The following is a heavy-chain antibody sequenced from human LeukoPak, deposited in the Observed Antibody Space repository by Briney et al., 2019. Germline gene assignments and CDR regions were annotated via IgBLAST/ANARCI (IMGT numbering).Heavy chain of an antibody. CDR3: ARAKRADYYYDSSGYFDY. D-gene: IGHD3-22*01. CDR2: IYYSGST. Sequence: KPSETLSLTCTVSGGSISSHYWSWIRQPPGKGLEWIGYIYYSGSTNYNPSLKSRVTISVDTSKNQLSLKLSSVTAADTAVYYCARAKRADYYYDSSGYFDYWGQGTLVTVSS. V-gene: IGHV4-59*11. J-gene: IGHJ4*02. CDR1: GGSISSHY.